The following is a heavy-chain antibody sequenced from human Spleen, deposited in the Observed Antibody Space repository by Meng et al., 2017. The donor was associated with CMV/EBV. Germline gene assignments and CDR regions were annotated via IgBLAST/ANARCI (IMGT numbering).Heavy chain of an antibody. CDR1: GFTFSNYG. J-gene: IGHJ4*02. Sequence: GESLKISCAASGFTFSNYGMHWVRQAPGKGLEWVAVIWYDGSNTDYADSVKGRFTISRDNSKNTLYLQMNSLRAEDTAVYYCADNKGGSYTPFDYWGQGTLVTVSS. CDR3: ADNKGGSYTPFDY. D-gene: IGHD1-26*01. CDR2: IWYDGSNT. V-gene: IGHV3-33*01.